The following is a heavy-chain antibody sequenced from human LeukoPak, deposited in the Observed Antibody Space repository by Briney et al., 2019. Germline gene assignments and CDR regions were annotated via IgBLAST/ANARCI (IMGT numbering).Heavy chain of an antibody. CDR3: AKGGAYGGNSFDY. CDR1: GFTFDDYT. Sequence: GGSLRLSCAASGFTFDDYTMLWVRQAPGKGLEWVSLISWDGGSTYYADSVKGRFTISRDNSKNSLYLQMNSLRTEDTALYYCAKGGAYGGNSFDYWGQGTLVTVSS. V-gene: IGHV3-43*01. CDR2: ISWDGGST. J-gene: IGHJ4*02. D-gene: IGHD4-23*01.